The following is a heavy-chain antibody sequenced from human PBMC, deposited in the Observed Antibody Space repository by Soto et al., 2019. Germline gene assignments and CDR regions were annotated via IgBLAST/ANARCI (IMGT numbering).Heavy chain of an antibody. J-gene: IGHJ5*02. D-gene: IGHD5-18*01. V-gene: IGHV4-31*03. CDR3: ARGLYSYAGNWFDP. CDR2: IYYSGST. Sequence: SETLSLTCTVSGGSISSGGYYWSWIRQHPGKGLEWIGYIYYSGSTYYNPSLKSRVTISVDTSKNQFSLKLSSVTAADTAVYYCARGLYSYAGNWFDPWGQGTLVTVSS. CDR1: GGSISSGGYY.